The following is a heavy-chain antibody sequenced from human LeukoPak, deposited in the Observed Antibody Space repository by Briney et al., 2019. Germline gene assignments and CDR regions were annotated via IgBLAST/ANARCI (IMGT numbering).Heavy chain of an antibody. Sequence: GGSLRLSCAASGFTFSSYAMSWARQAPGKGLEWVSAIYGSGDTTYYADSVKGRFTVSRDNSKNTLYLQMDGPRAEDTAVYYCAKMAGMTRQVYYMDVWGKGATVTVSS. CDR3: AKMAGMTRQVYYMDV. CDR1: GFTFSSYA. J-gene: IGHJ6*03. V-gene: IGHV3-23*01. D-gene: IGHD5-24*01. CDR2: IYGSGDTT.